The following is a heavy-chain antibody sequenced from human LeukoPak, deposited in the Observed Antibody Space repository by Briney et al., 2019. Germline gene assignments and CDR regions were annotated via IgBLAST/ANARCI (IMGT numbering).Heavy chain of an antibody. CDR1: GGSISSSSYY. Sequence: SETLSLTCTVSGGSISSSSYYWGWIRQPPGKGLEWIGSIYYSGSTYYNPSLKSRVTISVDTSKNQFSLKLSSVTAADTAVYYCARVSSGWYRYYYYYYGMDVWGQGTTVTVSS. CDR3: ARVSSGWYRYYYYYYGMDV. D-gene: IGHD6-19*01. J-gene: IGHJ6*02. CDR2: IYYSGST. V-gene: IGHV4-39*07.